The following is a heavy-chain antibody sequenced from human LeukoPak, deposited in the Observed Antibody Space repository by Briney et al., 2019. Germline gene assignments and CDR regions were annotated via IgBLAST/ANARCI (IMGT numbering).Heavy chain of an antibody. Sequence: GRSLRLSCAASGFTFSSYGMHWVRQAPGKGLEWVAVISYDGSNKYYADSVKGRFTISRDNSKNTLYLQMNGLRAEDTAVYYCAKPALPSQDAFDIWGQGTMVTVSS. CDR3: AKPALPSQDAFDI. V-gene: IGHV3-30*18. CDR2: ISYDGSNK. CDR1: GFTFSSYG. J-gene: IGHJ3*02. D-gene: IGHD2-2*01.